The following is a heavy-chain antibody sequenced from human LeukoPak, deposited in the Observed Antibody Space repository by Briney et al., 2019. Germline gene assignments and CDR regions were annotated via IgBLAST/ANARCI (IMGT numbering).Heavy chain of an antibody. D-gene: IGHD5-18*01. CDR1: GFTFDDYG. V-gene: IGHV3-20*04. CDR3: ARAYSYGYGYFDH. Sequence: GGSLRLSCAASGFTFDDYGMSWARQVPGKGLEWVSGLNWNGDTTTYGDSVKGRFTISRDNAKKSLYLQMNSLRAEDTAFYYCARAYSYGYGYFDHWGQGTLVTVSS. J-gene: IGHJ4*02. CDR2: LNWNGDTT.